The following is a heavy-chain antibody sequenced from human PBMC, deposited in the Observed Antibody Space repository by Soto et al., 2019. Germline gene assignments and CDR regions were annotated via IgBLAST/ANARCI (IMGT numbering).Heavy chain of an antibody. CDR2: IYYSGST. CDR1: GGSISSGGYY. V-gene: IGHV4-31*03. Sequence: QVQLQESGPGLVKPSQTLSLTCTVSGGSISSGGYYWSWIRQHPGKGLEWIGYIYYSGSTYYNPSLESRVTISVDTSKNQFSLKLSSVTAADTAVYYCARQDYYDSSGPYYFDYWGQGTLVTVSS. J-gene: IGHJ4*02. CDR3: ARQDYYDSSGPYYFDY. D-gene: IGHD3-22*01.